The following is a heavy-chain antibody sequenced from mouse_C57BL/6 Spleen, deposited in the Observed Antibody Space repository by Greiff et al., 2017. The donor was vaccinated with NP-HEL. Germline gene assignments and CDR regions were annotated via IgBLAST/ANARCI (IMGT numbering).Heavy chain of an antibody. CDR2: INPNNGGT. CDR3: ARFYGSNPYYFDY. D-gene: IGHD1-1*01. V-gene: IGHV1-26*01. J-gene: IGHJ2*01. Sequence: VQLQQSGPELVKPGASVKISCKASGYTFTDYYMNWVKQSHGKSLEWIGDINPNNGGTSYNQKFKGKATLTVDKSSSTAYMELRSLTSEDSAVYYCARFYGSNPYYFDYWGQGTTLTVSS. CDR1: GYTFTDYY.